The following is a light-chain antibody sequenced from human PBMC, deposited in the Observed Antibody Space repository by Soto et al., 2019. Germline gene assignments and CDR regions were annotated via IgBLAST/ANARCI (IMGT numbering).Light chain of an antibody. CDR2: KIS. J-gene: IGKJ4*01. V-gene: IGKV2-24*01. Sequence: DVVMTQSPLSLPVTLGQPASIACRSSQSRVYSDGNTYLSWLQXRPGQPPRLXIYKISNRFSGVPDRFTGSGAGTDFTLKISRVAAEDVGTYYCMQETQFPFTFGGGTKVDIK. CDR1: QSRVYSDGNTY. CDR3: MQETQFPFT.